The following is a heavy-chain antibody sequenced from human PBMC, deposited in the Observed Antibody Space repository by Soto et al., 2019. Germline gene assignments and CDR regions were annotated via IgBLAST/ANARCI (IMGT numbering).Heavy chain of an antibody. V-gene: IGHV3-66*01. CDR3: AREAYYYDRSGYYAQYFQH. CDR2: IYSGGST. D-gene: IGHD3-22*01. J-gene: IGHJ1*01. Sequence: EVQLVESGGGLVQPGGSLRLSCAASGFTVSSNYMSWVRQAPGKGLEWVSVIYSGGSTYYADSVKGRFTISRDNSKNTLYLQMNSLRAEDTAVYYCAREAYYYDRSGYYAQYFQHWGQGTLVTVSS. CDR1: GFTVSSNY.